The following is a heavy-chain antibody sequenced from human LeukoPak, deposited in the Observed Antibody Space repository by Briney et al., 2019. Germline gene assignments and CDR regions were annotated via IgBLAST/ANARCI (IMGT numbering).Heavy chain of an antibody. Sequence: AGSLRFSCTASEFTVSRNYMLWDPQAQGKGLKWVTIIFSNGATHYENSVKGRFTISRDSSNNTLTLQSNLLSVEDTAKYCCTRDQMNYWGQGALVTASS. D-gene: IGHD5-24*01. CDR2: IFSNGAT. V-gene: IGHV3-53*01. J-gene: IGHJ4*02. CDR1: EFTVSRNY. CDR3: TRDQMNY.